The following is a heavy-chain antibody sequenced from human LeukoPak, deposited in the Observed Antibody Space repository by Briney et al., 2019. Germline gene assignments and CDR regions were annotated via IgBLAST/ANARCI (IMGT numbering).Heavy chain of an antibody. J-gene: IGHJ3*02. CDR3: ASPVNDAFDI. CDR2: INPNSGGT. CDR1: VYTFTGYY. D-gene: IGHD4-17*01. Sequence: SVRVSCKASVYTFTGYYMHWVRQAPGQGLEWMGWINPNSGGTNYAQKFQGRVTITRDTHISTAYMELSRLRSDDTAVYYSASPVNDAFDIWGQGTMVTASS. V-gene: IGHV1-2*02.